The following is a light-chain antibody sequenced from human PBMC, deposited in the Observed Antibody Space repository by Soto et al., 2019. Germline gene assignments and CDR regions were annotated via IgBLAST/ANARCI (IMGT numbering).Light chain of an antibody. V-gene: IGKV3-20*01. J-gene: IGKJ2*01. CDR3: QPYGSSRPYT. CDR1: QSISSSY. CDR2: GAS. Sequence: EIVLTQSPATLSLSPGERATLSCRASQSISSSYLTWYQQKPGQSPRRLIYGASSSDTGIPDRFSGSGSGTDFNLTISGLEPKAFPLYYCQPYGSSRPYTFGQGTKLEIK.